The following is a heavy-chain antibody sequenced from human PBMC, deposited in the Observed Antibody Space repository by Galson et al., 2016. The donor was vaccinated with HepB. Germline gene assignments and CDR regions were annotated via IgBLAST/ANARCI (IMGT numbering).Heavy chain of an antibody. V-gene: IGHV1-2*02. D-gene: IGHD3-22*01. Sequence: SVKVSCKASGYSFTGNYMSWVRQAPGQGLEWMGWINPNSGDTKYAEKFQGRVTLTRDTSTNTAYMNLNRLRSDDTAVYYCARGVRRYDSSGCQVSGGTYYYYDLDVWGQGATVTVS. CDR1: GYSFTGNY. J-gene: IGHJ6*02. CDR2: INPNSGDT. CDR3: ARGVRRYDSSGCQVSGGTYYYYDLDV.